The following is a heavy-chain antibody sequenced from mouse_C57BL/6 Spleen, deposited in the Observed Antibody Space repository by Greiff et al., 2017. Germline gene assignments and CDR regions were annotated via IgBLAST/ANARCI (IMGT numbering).Heavy chain of an antibody. J-gene: IGHJ2*01. V-gene: IGHV6-3*01. Sequence: EVKVEASGGGLVQPGGSMKLSCDASGFTFSNYWMNWVRQSPEKGLEWVAQIRLKSDNYATHYAESVKGRFTISRDDSKSSVYLQMNNLRAEDTGIYYCTKANWGSYFDYWGQGTTLTVSS. CDR2: IRLKSDNYAT. CDR3: TKANWGSYFDY. CDR1: GFTFSNYW. D-gene: IGHD4-1*01.